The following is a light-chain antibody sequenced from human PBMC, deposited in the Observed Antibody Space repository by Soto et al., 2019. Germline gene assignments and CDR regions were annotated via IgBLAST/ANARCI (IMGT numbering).Light chain of an antibody. J-gene: IGLJ1*01. CDR3: TSYSSSDIFYV. V-gene: IGLV2-14*01. CDR1: SSDIGGYYY. Sequence: QCALTQPASVSGSPGQSITISCTGTSSDIGGYYYVSWYQHHPGKAPKLLIYQVTNRPSRVSNRLSGSKSGNTASLTISGLQADDEADYYCTSYSSSDIFYVFGTGTKVTVL. CDR2: QVT.